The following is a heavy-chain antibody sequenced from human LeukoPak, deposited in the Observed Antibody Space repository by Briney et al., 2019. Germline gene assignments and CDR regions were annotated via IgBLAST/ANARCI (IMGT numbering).Heavy chain of an antibody. D-gene: IGHD3-3*01. Sequence: GGSLRLSCAASGFTFSSYAMSWVRQAPGKGLEWVSAISGSGGSTYYADSVKGRFTISRDNSKNTLYLQMNSLRAEDTAVYYCAKDLIRSFGVVIYYYYGMDVWGQGTTVTVSS. V-gene: IGHV3-23*01. CDR1: GFTFSSYA. CDR3: AKDLIRSFGVVIYYYYGMDV. CDR2: ISGSGGST. J-gene: IGHJ6*02.